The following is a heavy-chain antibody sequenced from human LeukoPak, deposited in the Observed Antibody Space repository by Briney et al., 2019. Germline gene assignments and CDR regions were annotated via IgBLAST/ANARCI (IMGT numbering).Heavy chain of an antibody. CDR1: GFTFDDYA. J-gene: IGHJ4*02. CDR3: AKVGYNYDFWSGPLDY. D-gene: IGHD3-3*01. Sequence: GGSLRLSCAASGFTFDDYAMHSVRQAPGKGLKWVSGISWNSGSIGYADSVKGRFTISRDNAKNSLYLQMNSLRAEDTALYYCAKVGYNYDFWSGPLDYWGQGTLVTVSS. CDR2: ISWNSGSI. V-gene: IGHV3-9*01.